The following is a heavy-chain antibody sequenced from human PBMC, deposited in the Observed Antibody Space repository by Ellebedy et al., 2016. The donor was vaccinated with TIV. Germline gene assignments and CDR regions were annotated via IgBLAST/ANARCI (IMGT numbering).Heavy chain of an antibody. D-gene: IGHD3-10*01. CDR3: ARDRTHYYGTPGHFDY. CDR1: GGSISSSY. J-gene: IGHJ4*02. CDR2: IYYSVTT. Sequence: MPSETLSLTCTVSGGSISSSYWSWIRQPPGKGLEWIGSIYYSVTTNYNPSLKSRATISIDTSKNQFSLKLSSVTAADTAVYFCARDRTHYYGTPGHFDYWGKGTLVTVSS. V-gene: IGHV4-59*01.